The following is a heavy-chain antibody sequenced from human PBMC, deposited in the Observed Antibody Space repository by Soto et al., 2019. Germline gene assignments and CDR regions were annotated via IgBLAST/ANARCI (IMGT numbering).Heavy chain of an antibody. V-gene: IGHV4-59*01. CDR3: ARVDSSGSYFDY. Sequence: PSETLSLTCTVSGGSISSYYWSWIRQPPGKGLEWIAYIYYTGSTNYNPSLKSRVTLSADTSKNQFSLKLISVTAADTAMYYCARVDSSGSYFDYWGQGTLVTSPQ. CDR1: GGSISSYY. CDR2: IYYTGST. D-gene: IGHD3-22*01. J-gene: IGHJ4*02.